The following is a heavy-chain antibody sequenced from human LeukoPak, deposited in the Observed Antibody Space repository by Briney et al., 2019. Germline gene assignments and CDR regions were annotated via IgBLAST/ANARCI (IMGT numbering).Heavy chain of an antibody. CDR2: ISAYNDNT. CDR1: GYTFTSYG. CDR3: ARVHYDILTGYSYFDS. V-gene: IGHV1-18*01. J-gene: IGHJ4*02. D-gene: IGHD3-9*01. Sequence: AAVTVSCKASGYTFTSYGISWVRQAPGQGGEWMGWISAYNDNTNYAQKLQGRVTMTTDTSTSTAYIELRSLRSDDPAVYYCARVHYDILTGYSYFDSWGQGTLVTVSS.